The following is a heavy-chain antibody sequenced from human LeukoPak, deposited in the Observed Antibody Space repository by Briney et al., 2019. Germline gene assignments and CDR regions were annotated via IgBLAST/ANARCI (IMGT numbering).Heavy chain of an antibody. J-gene: IGHJ3*02. CDR1: GYSFTSYW. V-gene: IGHV5-51*01. D-gene: IGHD3-22*01. Sequence: GESLKISCKGSGYSFTSYWIGWVRQLPGKGLEWMGIIYPGDSDTRYSPSFQGQVTISADKSISTAYLQWSSLKASDTAMYYCARHHDSSGYYSDDAFDIWGQGTMVTVSS. CDR3: ARHHDSSGYYSDDAFDI. CDR2: IYPGDSDT.